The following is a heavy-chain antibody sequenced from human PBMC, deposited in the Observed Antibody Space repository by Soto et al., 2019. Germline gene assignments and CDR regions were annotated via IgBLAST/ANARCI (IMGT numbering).Heavy chain of an antibody. CDR1: GGSISSSSYY. J-gene: IGHJ5*02. CDR2: IYYSGST. D-gene: IGHD2-8*01. CDR3: ARIPDCTNGVCYEGNWFDP. V-gene: IGHV4-39*01. Sequence: SETLSLTCTVSGGSISSSSYYWGWIRQPPGKGLEWIGSIYYSGSTYYNPSLKSRVTISVDTSKNQFSLKLSSVTAADTAVYYCARIPDCTNGVCYEGNWFDPWGQGTLVTVSS.